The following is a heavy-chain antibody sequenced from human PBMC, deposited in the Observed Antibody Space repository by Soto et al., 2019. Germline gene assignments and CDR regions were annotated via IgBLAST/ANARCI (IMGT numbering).Heavy chain of an antibody. V-gene: IGHV4-34*01. J-gene: IGHJ6*02. D-gene: IGHD3-10*01. CDR2: INHSGST. Sequence: SETLSLTCAVYGGSFSGYYWSWIRQPPGKGLEWIGEINHSGSTNYNPSLKSRVTISVDTSKNQFSLKLSSVTAADTAVYYCARGKYITMVRGGYYYYYGMDVWGQGTTVTV. CDR1: GGSFSGYY. CDR3: ARGKYITMVRGGYYYYYGMDV.